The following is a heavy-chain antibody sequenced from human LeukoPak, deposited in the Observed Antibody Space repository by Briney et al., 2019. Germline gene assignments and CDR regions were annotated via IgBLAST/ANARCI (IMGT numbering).Heavy chain of an antibody. D-gene: IGHD6-6*01. V-gene: IGHV4-59*08. J-gene: IGHJ4*02. CDR2: IYYSGST. Sequence: SETLSLTCTVSGGSISSYYWGWIRQPPGKGLEWIGYIYYSGSTNYNPSLKSRVTISVDTSKNQFSLKLSSVTAADTAVYYCARRVPPIAARTPYFDYWGQGTLVTVSS. CDR3: ARRVPPIAARTPYFDY. CDR1: GGSISSYY.